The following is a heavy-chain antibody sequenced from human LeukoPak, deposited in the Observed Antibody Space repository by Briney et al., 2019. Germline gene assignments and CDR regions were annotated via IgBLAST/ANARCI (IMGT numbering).Heavy chain of an antibody. CDR2: ISSSGSTI. D-gene: IGHD3-9*01. CDR1: GFTFSSYA. Sequence: GGSLRLSCAASGFTFSSYAMHWVRQAPGKGLEWVSYISSSGSTIYYADSVKGRFTISRDNAKNSLYLQMNSLRAEDTAVYYCARRYFDWLSQNFDAFDIWGQGTMVTVSS. J-gene: IGHJ3*02. CDR3: ARRYFDWLSQNFDAFDI. V-gene: IGHV3-48*04.